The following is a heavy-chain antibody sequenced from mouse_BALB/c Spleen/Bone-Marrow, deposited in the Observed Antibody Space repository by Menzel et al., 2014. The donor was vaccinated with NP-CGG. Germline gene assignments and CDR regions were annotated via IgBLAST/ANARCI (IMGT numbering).Heavy chain of an antibody. CDR2: IFPGTGTT. V-gene: IGHV1S132*01. CDR1: GYTFTSYW. CDR3: ARKGISTVTATAYYFDY. Sequence: VQLQQSGAELVKPGASVKLSCKTSGYTFTSYWIQWVKQRPGQGLGWIGEIFPGTGTTYYNEKFKDKATLTIDTSSSTAYMQLSSLTSEDSAVYFCARKGISTVTATAYYFDYWGQGSTLTVSP. J-gene: IGHJ2*01. D-gene: IGHD2-4*01.